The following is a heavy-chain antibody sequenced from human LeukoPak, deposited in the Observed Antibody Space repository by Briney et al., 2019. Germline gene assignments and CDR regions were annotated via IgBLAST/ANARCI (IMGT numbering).Heavy chain of an antibody. J-gene: IGHJ5*02. V-gene: IGHV1-2*02. Sequence: ASVKVSCKASGYTFTGYYMHWVRQAPGQGLEWMGWINPNSGGTNYAQKFQDRVTMTRDTSISTAYMELSRLRSDDTAVYYCARDQRAYCGGDCYSSWFDPWGQGTLVTVSS. D-gene: IGHD2-21*02. CDR2: INPNSGGT. CDR3: ARDQRAYCGGDCYSSWFDP. CDR1: GYTFTGYY.